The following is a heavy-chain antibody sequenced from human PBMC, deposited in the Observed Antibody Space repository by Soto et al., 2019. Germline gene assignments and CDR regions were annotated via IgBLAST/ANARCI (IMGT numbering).Heavy chain of an antibody. Sequence: LSLTCTVSGGSISSGNYYWSWIRQPPGKGLEWIGFISYSGSTYYSLSLKSRVTISVDTSKNQFSLNLSFVTAADTAVYYCATMGTPATGLYYFDYWGQGTLVTVSS. CDR2: ISYSGST. CDR1: GGSISSGNYY. CDR3: ATMGTPATGLYYFDY. J-gene: IGHJ4*02. V-gene: IGHV4-30-4*01. D-gene: IGHD5-18*01.